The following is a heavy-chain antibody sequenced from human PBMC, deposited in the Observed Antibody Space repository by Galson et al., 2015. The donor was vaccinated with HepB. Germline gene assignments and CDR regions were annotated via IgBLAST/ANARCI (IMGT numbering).Heavy chain of an antibody. V-gene: IGHV3-7*03. CDR2: IKQDGSEK. Sequence: SLRLSCAASGFTFSSYWMSWVRQAPGKGLEWVANIKQDGSEKYYVDSVKGRFTISRDNAKNSLYLQMNSLRAEDTAVYYCARTFSTTVTTDGYWGQGTLVTVSS. CDR3: ARTFSTTVTTDGY. CDR1: GFTFSSYW. D-gene: IGHD4-11*01. J-gene: IGHJ4*02.